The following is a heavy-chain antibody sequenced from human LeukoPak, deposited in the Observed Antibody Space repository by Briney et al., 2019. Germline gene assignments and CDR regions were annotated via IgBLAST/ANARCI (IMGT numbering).Heavy chain of an antibody. CDR3: ARRTTVTTWLDY. Sequence: SVKVSCKASGGTFSSYAISWVRQAPGQGLEWLGGIIPIFGTANYAQKFQGRVTITTDESTSTAYMELSSLRSEDTAVYYCARRTTVTTWLDYWGQGTLVTVSS. D-gene: IGHD4-11*01. CDR1: GGTFSSYA. CDR2: IIPIFGTA. J-gene: IGHJ4*02. V-gene: IGHV1-69*05.